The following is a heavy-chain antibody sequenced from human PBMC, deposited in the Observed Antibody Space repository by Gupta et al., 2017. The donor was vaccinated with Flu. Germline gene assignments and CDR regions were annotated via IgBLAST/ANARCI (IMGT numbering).Heavy chain of an antibody. J-gene: IGHJ1*01. D-gene: IGHD4-17*01. Sequence: QVQLVHSGAEVNATGASVKVYCQAPRYSFTGYYLHWVRQAPGQGLEWMGRINPHSGGIDYAQKFRGRVTMTRDTSINTGYLEVRSLRSDDTAMYYCARPHRTTVTMSCFQHWGQGTLVIVSS. V-gene: IGHV1-2*06. CDR1: RYSFTGYY. CDR3: ARPHRTTVTMSCFQH. CDR2: INPHSGGI.